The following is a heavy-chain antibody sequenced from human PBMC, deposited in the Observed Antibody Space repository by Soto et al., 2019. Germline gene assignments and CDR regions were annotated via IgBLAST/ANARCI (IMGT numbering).Heavy chain of an antibody. J-gene: IGHJ6*02. CDR2: ISYDGSNK. CDR1: GFTFSTYG. CDR3: AKATGYCDSSSCRDYYYYSGMDV. V-gene: IGHV3-30*18. D-gene: IGHD2-2*01. Sequence: QVQLVESGGGVVQPGRSLRLSCAASGFTFSTYGMHWVRQAPGKGLEWVAVISYDGSNKYYADSVKGRFTISRDNSKNTLYLQMNSLRAEATAVYYCAKATGYCDSSSCRDYYYYSGMDVWGQGTTVTVSS.